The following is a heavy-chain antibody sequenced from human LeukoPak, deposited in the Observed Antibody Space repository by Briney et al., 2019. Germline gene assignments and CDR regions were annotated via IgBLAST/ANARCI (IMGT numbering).Heavy chain of an antibody. V-gene: IGHV4-39*07. J-gene: IGHJ4*02. Sequence: PSETLSLTCTVSSGSISTSNYYWGWVRQPPGKALEWIGNIFYSGSTYYSPSLKSRVTISLDTSKNQFSLKLSSVTAADTAVYYCARGGWNKFDYWGQGTLVTVSS. D-gene: IGHD3-22*01. CDR3: ARGGWNKFDY. CDR1: SGSISTSNYY. CDR2: IFYSGST.